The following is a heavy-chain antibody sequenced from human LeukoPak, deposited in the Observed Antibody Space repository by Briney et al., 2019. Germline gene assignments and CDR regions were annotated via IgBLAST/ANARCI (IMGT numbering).Heavy chain of an antibody. V-gene: IGHV4-34*01. CDR2: INHSGST. J-gene: IGHJ4*02. Sequence: SETLSLTCAVYGGSFSGHYWSWIRQPPGKGLEWIGEINHSGSTNHNPSLKSRVTISVDTSKNQFSLKLSSVTAADTAVYYCARGPTTPLGATTDYWGQGTLVTVSS. D-gene: IGHD1-26*01. CDR1: GGSFSGHY. CDR3: ARGPTTPLGATTDY.